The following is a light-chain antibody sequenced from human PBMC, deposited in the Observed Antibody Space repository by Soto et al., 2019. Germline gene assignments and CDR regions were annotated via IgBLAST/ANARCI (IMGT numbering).Light chain of an antibody. CDR3: QSYDSDFVV. CDR1: SDSIANNY. J-gene: IGLJ2*01. V-gene: IGLV6-57*04. Sequence: NFMLTQPHSVSESPGKTLSISCTRSSDSIANNYVQWYQQRPGSAPTPVIYENNQRPSAVPDRFSGSTDGSSNSASLTISGLQTEDEADYYCQSYDSDFVVFGGGTKLTVL. CDR2: ENN.